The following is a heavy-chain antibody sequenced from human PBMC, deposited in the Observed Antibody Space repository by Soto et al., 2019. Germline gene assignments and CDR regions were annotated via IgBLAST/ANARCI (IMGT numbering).Heavy chain of an antibody. V-gene: IGHV1-69*02. D-gene: IGHD2-21*02. CDR3: ARSVLVTKKTLDGYNPWYFAS. CDR2: VIPILGKA. Sequence: SVKVSCKASGDPFTSNTITWVRQAPGRRLEWVGRVIPILGKANYTPKLQGRITITADKSSSTAYMELSSLRSDDTAVYYCARSVLVTKKTLDGYNPWYFASWGQGTPVTVSS. J-gene: IGHJ4*02. CDR1: GDPFTSNT.